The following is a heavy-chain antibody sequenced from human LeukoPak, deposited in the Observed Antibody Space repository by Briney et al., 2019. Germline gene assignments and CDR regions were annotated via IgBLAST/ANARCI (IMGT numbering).Heavy chain of an antibody. CDR3: ARGSGSSSWLDP. CDR1: GYNFNNHW. J-gene: IGHJ5*02. V-gene: IGHV5-51*01. Sequence: GESLKISCRGSGYNFNNHWIGWVRQIPGKGLEWMGLIYPGDSDTKYSPSFEGQVTMSVDKSISAAFLQWSSLKASDTAIYYCARGSGSSSWLDPWGQGTLVTVSS. CDR2: IYPGDSDT. D-gene: IGHD3-10*01.